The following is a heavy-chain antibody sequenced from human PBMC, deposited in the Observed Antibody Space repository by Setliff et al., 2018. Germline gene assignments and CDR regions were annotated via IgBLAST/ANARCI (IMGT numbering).Heavy chain of an antibody. Sequence: GGSLRLSCTASGLSYINDWVSWVRQAPGKGLEWLASINPHGSEKYYADSVKGRFTISRDNAKNPLSLQMDNLRTEDTAVYYCFGAGTCSYWGQGTLVTVSS. V-gene: IGHV3-7*01. CDR1: GLSYINDW. CDR2: INPHGSEK. J-gene: IGHJ4*02. D-gene: IGHD3-10*01. CDR3: FGAGTCSY.